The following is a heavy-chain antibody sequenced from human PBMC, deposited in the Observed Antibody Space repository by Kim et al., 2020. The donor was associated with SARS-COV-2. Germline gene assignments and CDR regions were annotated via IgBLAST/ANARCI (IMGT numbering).Heavy chain of an antibody. Sequence: GGSLRLSCAASGFTFSSYGMHWVRQAPGKGLEWVAVISYDGSNKYYADSVKGRFTISRDNSKSTLYLQMNSLRAEDTAVYYCAKQPAATGFFSWGQGTLVTVSS. V-gene: IGHV3-30*18. CDR1: GFTFSSYG. J-gene: IGHJ5*02. CDR2: ISYDGSNK. CDR3: AKQPAATGFFS. D-gene: IGHD6-13*01.